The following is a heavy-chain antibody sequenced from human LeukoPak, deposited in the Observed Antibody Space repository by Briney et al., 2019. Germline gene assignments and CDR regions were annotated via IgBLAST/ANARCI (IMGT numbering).Heavy chain of an antibody. CDR3: ARARIIAAAGPTFDY. J-gene: IGHJ4*02. CDR2: INHSGST. Sequence: SETLSLTCAVYGGSFGGYYWSWTRHQPRRGLEWLGEINHSGSTNYNPSLKSRVTISVDTSKNQFSLKLSSVTAADTAVYYCARARIIAAAGPTFDYWGQGTLVTVSS. V-gene: IGHV4-34*01. CDR1: GGSFGGYY. D-gene: IGHD6-13*01.